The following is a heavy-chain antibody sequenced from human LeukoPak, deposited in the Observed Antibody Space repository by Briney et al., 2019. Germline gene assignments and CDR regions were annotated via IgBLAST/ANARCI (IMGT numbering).Heavy chain of an antibody. CDR3: ARHYCSSTSCYAGVPYYFDY. D-gene: IGHD2-2*01. CDR1: GGSISSSSYY. CDR2: IYDSGST. J-gene: IGHJ4*02. V-gene: IGHV4-39*01. Sequence: SETLSLTCTVSGGSISSSSYYWGWIRQPPRKGLEWIGSIYDSGSTYYNPSLRSRVTISVDTSKNQFSLKLSSVTAADTAVYYCARHYCSSTSCYAGVPYYFDYWGQGTLVTVSS.